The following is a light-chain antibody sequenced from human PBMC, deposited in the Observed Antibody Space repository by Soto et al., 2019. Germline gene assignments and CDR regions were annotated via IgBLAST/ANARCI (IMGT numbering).Light chain of an antibody. CDR3: QQYGDLPWT. CDR1: QSLSSY. CDR2: GAS. V-gene: IGKV3-20*01. J-gene: IGKJ1*01. Sequence: DIELTQSPATLSLSPGERATLSCRASQSLSSYLAWYQQKPGQAPRLLIYGASSRATGIPDRFSGSGSGTDFTLTIDRLESEDFAVYFCQQYGDLPWTFGQGTKVDIK.